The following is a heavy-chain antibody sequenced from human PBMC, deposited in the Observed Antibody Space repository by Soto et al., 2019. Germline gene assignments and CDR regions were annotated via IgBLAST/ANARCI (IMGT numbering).Heavy chain of an antibody. Sequence: QVQLEQWGAGLLKPSETLSLTCNVYGGSFSAFYWSWIRQPPGKGLEWIGEIMHSGSTNYNAPLKSRVTISVDTSKNQFSLKLSSVTAADTAVYYCARTLDPWGQGTLVTVSS. V-gene: IGHV4-34*02. CDR2: IMHSGST. CDR3: ARTLDP. CDR1: GGSFSAFY. J-gene: IGHJ5*02.